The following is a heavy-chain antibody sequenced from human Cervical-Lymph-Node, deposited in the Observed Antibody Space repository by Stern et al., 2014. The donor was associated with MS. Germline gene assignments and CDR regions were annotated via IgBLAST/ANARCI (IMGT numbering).Heavy chain of an antibody. Sequence: VQLVESGAEVMKPGASVKVSCEASGYNFASYGISWVRQAPGQGLEWMAWISAYNDNTSYAQKLHGRVTMPTDPSTSTAYMELRSLRSDDTAVYYCARGLLGSENAFDIWGQGTMVTVSS. CDR2: ISAYNDNT. J-gene: IGHJ3*02. V-gene: IGHV1-18*01. D-gene: IGHD2-15*01. CDR3: ARGLLGSENAFDI. CDR1: GYNFASYG.